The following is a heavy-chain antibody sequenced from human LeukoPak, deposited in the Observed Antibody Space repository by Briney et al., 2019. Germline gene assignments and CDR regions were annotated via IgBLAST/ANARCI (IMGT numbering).Heavy chain of an antibody. J-gene: IGHJ6*03. CDR2: ISSSGSTI. CDR1: GESFSGYY. D-gene: IGHD3-10*02. V-gene: IGHV3-11*04. Sequence: PSETLSLTCAVYGESFSGYYWSWVRQAPGKGLEWVSYISSSGSTIYYADSVKGRFTISRDNAKNSLYLQMNSLRAEDTAVYYCAELGITMIGGVWGKGTTVTISS. CDR3: AELGITMIGGV.